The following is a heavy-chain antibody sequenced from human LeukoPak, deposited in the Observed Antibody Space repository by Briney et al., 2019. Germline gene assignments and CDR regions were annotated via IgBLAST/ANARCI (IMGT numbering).Heavy chain of an antibody. CDR1: GFTLYGYS. J-gene: IGHJ4*02. CDR3: ARNWNGADY. CDR2: ISSTSRFI. Sequence: GGSLRLSCAASGFTLYGYSMNWVRQAPGQGLEWVSTISSTSRFIYYADSVKGRFTISRDNAKNSLYLQMNSLRVDDTAVYYCARNWNGADYWGRGTLVTVSS. D-gene: IGHD1-1*01. V-gene: IGHV3-21*01.